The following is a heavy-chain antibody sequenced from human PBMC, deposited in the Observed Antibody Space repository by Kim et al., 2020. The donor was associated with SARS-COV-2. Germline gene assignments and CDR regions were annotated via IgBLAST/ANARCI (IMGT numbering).Heavy chain of an antibody. V-gene: IGHV4-34*01. D-gene: IGHD3-10*02. CDR1: GGSFSGYY. CDR2: INHSGST. J-gene: IGHJ6*02. CDR3: ARRHYGSVRGVMSPGRREYYYGMDV. Sequence: SETLSLTCAVYGGSFSGYYWSWIRQPPGKGLEWIGEINHSGSTNYNPSLKSRVTISVDTSKNQFSLKLSSVTAADTAVYYCARRHYGSVRGVMSPGRREYYYGMDVWGQGTTVTVSS.